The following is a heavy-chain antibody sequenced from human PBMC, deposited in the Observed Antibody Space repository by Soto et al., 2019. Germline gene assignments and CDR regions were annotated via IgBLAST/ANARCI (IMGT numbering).Heavy chain of an antibody. Sequence: KQSQTLSLTCAISGDSVSSNSAAWNWIRQSPSRGLEWLGRTYYRSKWYNDYAVSVKSRITINPDTSKNQFSLQLNSVTPEDTAVYYCAREIVVVPAATLNYYYYYMDVWGKGTTVTVSS. V-gene: IGHV6-1*01. CDR1: GDSVSSNSAA. J-gene: IGHJ6*03. D-gene: IGHD2-2*01. CDR3: AREIVVVPAATLNYYYYYMDV. CDR2: TYYRSKWYN.